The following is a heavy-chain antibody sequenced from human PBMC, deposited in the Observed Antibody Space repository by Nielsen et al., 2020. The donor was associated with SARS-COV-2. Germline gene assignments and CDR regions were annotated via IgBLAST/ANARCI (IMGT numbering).Heavy chain of an antibody. CDR3: ARGTGDNSLDYYYYYGMDV. CDR2: MNPNSGNT. V-gene: IGHV1-8*01. D-gene: IGHD2/OR15-2a*01. J-gene: IGHJ6*02. Sequence: WGRQAPGQGLEWMGWMNPNSGNTGYAQKFQGRVTMTRNTSISTAYMELSSLRSEDTAVYYCARGTGDNSLDYYYYYGMDVWGQGTTVTVSS.